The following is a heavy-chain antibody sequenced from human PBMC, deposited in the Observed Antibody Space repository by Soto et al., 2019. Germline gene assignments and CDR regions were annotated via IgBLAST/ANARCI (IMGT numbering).Heavy chain of an antibody. CDR2: IVIYNGNT. CDR3: ARAPKYYYGSESWFDY. D-gene: IGHD3-10*01. Sequence: QVQLAQSGVEVKRPGASVKVSCKTSGYTFSNHAIHWVRQSPGQGLEWMGGIVIYNGNTHYAQKCQGRGTVTKDSPTTTIYMELRSLRSSDTAVYYCARAPKYYYGSESWFDYWGQGTPVTVSS. J-gene: IGHJ4*02. CDR1: GYTFSNHA. V-gene: IGHV1-18*01.